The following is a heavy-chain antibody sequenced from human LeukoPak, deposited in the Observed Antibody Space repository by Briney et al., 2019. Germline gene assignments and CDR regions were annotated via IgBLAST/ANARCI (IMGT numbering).Heavy chain of an antibody. CDR3: AKEAGYSSSWFPYYFDY. V-gene: IGHV3-23*01. J-gene: IGHJ4*02. Sequence: GGSLRLSCAASGFTFSSYAMSWVRQAPGKGLEWVSAISGSGGSTYYADSVKGRFTISRDNSKNTLYLQMNRLRAEDTAVYYCAKEAGYSSSWFPYYFDYWGQGTLVTVSS. D-gene: IGHD6-13*01. CDR2: ISGSGGST. CDR1: GFTFSSYA.